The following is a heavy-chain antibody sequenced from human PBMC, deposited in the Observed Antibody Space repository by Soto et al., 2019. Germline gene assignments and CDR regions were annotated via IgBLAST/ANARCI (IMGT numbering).Heavy chain of an antibody. Sequence: WSLRLSCAASGFTFSDHHMDWVRQAPGKGLEWVASITRDSNHIYFADSVKGRFTLSRDNAKNSVYLQMNSLRAEDTAVYFCARAFIVVSTTLGYWGQGTLVTVSS. CDR1: GFTFSDHH. J-gene: IGHJ4*02. CDR2: ITRDSNHI. CDR3: ARAFIVVSTTLGY. V-gene: IGHV3-21*01. D-gene: IGHD3-22*01.